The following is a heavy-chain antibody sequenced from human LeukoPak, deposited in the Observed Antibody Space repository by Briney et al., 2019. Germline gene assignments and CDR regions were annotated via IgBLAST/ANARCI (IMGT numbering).Heavy chain of an antibody. V-gene: IGHV4-61*02. CDR2: IYTSGST. J-gene: IGHJ3*02. D-gene: IGHD3-22*01. Sequence: SETLPLTCTVSGGSISSGSYYWSWIRQPAGKGLEWIGRIYTSGSTNYNPSLKSRVTISVDTSKNQFSLKLSSVTAADTAVYYCARPGRDYYDSSGYDAFDIWGQGTMVTVSS. CDR1: GGSISSGSYY. CDR3: ARPGRDYYDSSGYDAFDI.